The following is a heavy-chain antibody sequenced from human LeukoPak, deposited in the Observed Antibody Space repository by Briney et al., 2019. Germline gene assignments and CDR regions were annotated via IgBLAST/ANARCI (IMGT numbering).Heavy chain of an antibody. CDR3: ARDRGNYGSDY. CDR2: INSDGNSI. CDR1: GFTFSGYR. J-gene: IGHJ4*02. Sequence: PGGSLRLSCAASGFTFSGYRMHWVRQGPGKGLVWVSRINSDGNSINYADSVKGRFTISRDNAKNTLYLQMNSLRAEDTAVYYCARDRGNYGSDYWGQGTLVTVSP. D-gene: IGHD4-11*01. V-gene: IGHV3-74*01.